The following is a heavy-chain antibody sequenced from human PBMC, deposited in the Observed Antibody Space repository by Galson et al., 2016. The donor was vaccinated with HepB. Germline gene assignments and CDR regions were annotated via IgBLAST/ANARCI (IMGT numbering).Heavy chain of an antibody. CDR3: ARGVTTQAGWNWFDP. CDR2: TYLRAMWYN. J-gene: IGHJ5*02. D-gene: IGHD2-21*02. V-gene: IGHV6-1*01. Sequence: CAISGDSVSSNKVVWSWIRQSPSRGLEWLGRTYLRAMWYNDYASSVRSRITINPDISKNQFSLQLNSVTPEDTAVYYCARGVTTQAGWNWFDPWGQGTLVTVSS. CDR1: GDSVSSNKVV.